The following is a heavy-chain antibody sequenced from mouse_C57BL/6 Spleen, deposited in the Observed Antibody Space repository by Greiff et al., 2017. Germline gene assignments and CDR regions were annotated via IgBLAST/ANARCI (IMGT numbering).Heavy chain of an antibody. V-gene: IGHV3-6*01. CDR2: ISYDGSN. D-gene: IGHD2-2*01. J-gene: IGHJ3*01. CDR1: GYSITSGYY. Sequence: EVKLQESGPGLVKPSQSLSLTCSVTGYSITSGYYWNWIRQFPGNKLEWMGYISYDGSNNYNPSLKNRISITRDTSQNQFFLKLNSVTTEDTATYYCARGERLRDFAYWGQGTLVTVSA. CDR3: ARGERLRDFAY.